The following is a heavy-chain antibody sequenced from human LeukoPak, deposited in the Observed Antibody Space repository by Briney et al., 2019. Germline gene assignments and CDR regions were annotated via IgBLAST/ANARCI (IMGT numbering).Heavy chain of an antibody. CDR2: ITRSSSHT. J-gene: IGHJ4*02. Sequence: GGSLRLSCAASGFTFSNYAMNWVRQSPGKGLEWVSSITRSSSHTYYADSVRGRCTISRDNAKNSLYLQMNSLRAEDTAVYYCAKEQGKYSSSSGPIDYWGQGTLVTVSS. V-gene: IGHV3-21*01. D-gene: IGHD6-6*01. CDR3: AKEQGKYSSSSGPIDY. CDR1: GFTFSNYA.